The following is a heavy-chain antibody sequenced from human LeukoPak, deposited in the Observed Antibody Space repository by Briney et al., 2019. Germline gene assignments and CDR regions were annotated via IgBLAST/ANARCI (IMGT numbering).Heavy chain of an antibody. CDR1: GFTFNSYA. V-gene: IGHV4-38-2*01. CDR2: IYHSGST. J-gene: IGHJ5*02. CDR3: ARGSDYGDYESNWFDP. Sequence: ASLRLSCAASGFTFNSYAMSWVRQAPGKGLEWIGSIYHSGSTYYNPSLKSRVTISVDTSKNQFSLKLSSVTAADTAVYYCARGSDYGDYESNWFDPWGQGTLVTVSS. D-gene: IGHD4-17*01.